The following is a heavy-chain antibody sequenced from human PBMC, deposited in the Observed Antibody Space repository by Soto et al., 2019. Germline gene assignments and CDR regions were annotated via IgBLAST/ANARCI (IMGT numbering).Heavy chain of an antibody. CDR1: GFTFSSYE. CDR3: ASILTGYYYGMDV. CDR2: ISSSGSTI. Sequence: PGGSLRLSCAASGFTFSSYEMNWVRQAPGKGLEWVSYISSSGSTIYYADSVKGRFTISRDNAKNSLYLQMNSLRAEDTAVYYCASILTGYYYGMDVWGXGTTVTVSS. J-gene: IGHJ6*04. V-gene: IGHV3-48*03.